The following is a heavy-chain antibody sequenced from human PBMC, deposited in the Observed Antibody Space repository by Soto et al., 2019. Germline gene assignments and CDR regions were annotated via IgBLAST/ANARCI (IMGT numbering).Heavy chain of an antibody. CDR3: ARPTFMITFGSDAFDI. V-gene: IGHV3-48*02. J-gene: IGHJ3*02. D-gene: IGHD3-16*01. Sequence: GGSLRLSCAASGFTFSSYSMNWVRQAPGKGLEWVSYISSSSSTIYYADSVKGRFTISRDNAKNSLYLQMNSLRDEDTAVYYCARPTFMITFGSDAFDIWGQGTMVTVSS. CDR1: GFTFSSYS. CDR2: ISSSSSTI.